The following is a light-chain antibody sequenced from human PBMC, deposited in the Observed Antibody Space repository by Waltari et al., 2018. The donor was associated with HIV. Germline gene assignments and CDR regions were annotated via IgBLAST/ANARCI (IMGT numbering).Light chain of an antibody. CDR1: ALPVKS. J-gene: IGLJ2*01. Sequence: YVLTQSPSLSVSPGQTARISCSGDALPVKSSFWYQQKTGQAPLFLIYKDVERPSGVPERFSASTSGTTVILTINGVQAEDEADYYCQSTDSGGTRVVFGGGTRLTVL. CDR3: QSTDSGGTRVV. V-gene: IGLV3-25*03. CDR2: KDV.